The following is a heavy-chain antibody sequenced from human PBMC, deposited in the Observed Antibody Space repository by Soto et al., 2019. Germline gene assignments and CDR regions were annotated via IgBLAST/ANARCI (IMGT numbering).Heavy chain of an antibody. CDR2: IGGSGGGI. CDR3: ARERGWQLYFDY. D-gene: IGHD6-13*01. Sequence: PGGSLRLSCAASGSTFSNIAMIWVRQAPGKGLEWVSSIGGSGGGITYADSMKGRFTISRDNAKNSVYLQMNSLRAEDTAVYYCARERGWQLYFDYWGQGALVTVSS. CDR1: GSTFSNIA. J-gene: IGHJ4*02. V-gene: IGHV3-23*01.